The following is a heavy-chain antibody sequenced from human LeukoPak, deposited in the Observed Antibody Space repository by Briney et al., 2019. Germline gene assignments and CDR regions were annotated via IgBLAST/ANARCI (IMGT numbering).Heavy chain of an antibody. J-gene: IGHJ4*02. V-gene: IGHV3-73*01. CDR2: IRSKANNYAT. CDR3: ARVGPGSGSDFDY. D-gene: IGHD3-10*01. CDR1: GFTFSGSA. Sequence: PGGSLRLSCAASGFTFSGSAMHWVRQASGKGLEWVGRIRSKANNYATAYAASVKGRFTISRDDSENTAYLQMNSLKTEDTAVYYCARVGPGSGSDFDYWGQGTLVTVSS.